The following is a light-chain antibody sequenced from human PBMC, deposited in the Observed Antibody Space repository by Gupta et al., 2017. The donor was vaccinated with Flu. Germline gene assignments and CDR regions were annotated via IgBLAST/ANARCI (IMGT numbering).Light chain of an antibody. CDR1: RSVHSSY. CDR2: GAS. Sequence: ATLVLSSGESGIPSFVAGRSVHSSYLAWYQQKPGQAPRLLIYGASSRATGVPDRFSGSGSGTEFTLTISGLEAEDFGVYSCQQYGSSPFTFGRGTKVENK. J-gene: IGKJ4*01. V-gene: IGKV3-20*01. CDR3: QQYGSSPFT.